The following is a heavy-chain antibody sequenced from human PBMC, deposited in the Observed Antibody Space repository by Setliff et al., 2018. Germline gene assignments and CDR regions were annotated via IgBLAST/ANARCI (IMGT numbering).Heavy chain of an antibody. Sequence: PSETLSLTCTVSGASISSSSYYWAWIRQPPGRGLELIGSIFHGGSTYYNPSLKSRVTISVDTSKNQFSLKLSSVTAADTAVYYCARLWRRIQQIDYWGQGTLVTVSS. CDR1: GASISSSSYY. CDR3: ARLWRRIQQIDY. J-gene: IGHJ4*02. D-gene: IGHD3-10*01. V-gene: IGHV4-39*07. CDR2: IFHGGST.